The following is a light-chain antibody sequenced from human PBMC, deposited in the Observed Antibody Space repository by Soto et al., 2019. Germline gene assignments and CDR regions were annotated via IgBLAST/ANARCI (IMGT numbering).Light chain of an antibody. Sequence: EIVLTQSPGTLSLSPGERATLSCRASQSVSATSLAWYQQKPGQAPRLLIYGASSRATGIPDRFSGSGSRTDFTLTSSRLEPEDFAVYYWHQYGSSPYTFGQGTKLEIK. CDR1: QSVSATS. J-gene: IGKJ2*01. CDR2: GAS. CDR3: HQYGSSPYT. V-gene: IGKV3-20*01.